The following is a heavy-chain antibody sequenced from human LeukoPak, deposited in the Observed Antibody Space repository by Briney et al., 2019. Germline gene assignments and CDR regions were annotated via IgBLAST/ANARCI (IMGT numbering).Heavy chain of an antibody. D-gene: IGHD3-22*01. Sequence: SETLSLTCAVYGGSFSGYYWSWIRQPPGKGLEWIGGINHSGSTNYNPSLKSRVTISVDTSKNQFSLKLSSVTAADTAVYYCARGRNYYDSSGGSDYWGQGTLVTVSS. CDR2: INHSGST. CDR1: GGSFSGYY. J-gene: IGHJ4*02. CDR3: ARGRNYYDSSGGSDY. V-gene: IGHV4-34*01.